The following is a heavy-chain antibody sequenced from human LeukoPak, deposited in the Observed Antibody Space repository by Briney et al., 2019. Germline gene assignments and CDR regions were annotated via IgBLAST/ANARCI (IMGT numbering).Heavy chain of an antibody. CDR1: GFTFSSYG. CDR2: IQYDGSKK. J-gene: IGHJ6*03. Sequence: GGSLRLSCAASGFTFSSYGMHWVRQAPGKGLEWVTFIQYDGSKKYYADSVKGRFTISRDNSKNTLYLQMNSLRAEDTAVYYCARGASLTTVVTRGNYMDVWGKGTTVTVSS. CDR3: ARGASLTTVVTRGNYMDV. V-gene: IGHV3-30*02. D-gene: IGHD4-23*01.